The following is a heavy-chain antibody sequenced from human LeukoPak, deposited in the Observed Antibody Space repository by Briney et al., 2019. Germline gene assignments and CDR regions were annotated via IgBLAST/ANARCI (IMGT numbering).Heavy chain of an antibody. D-gene: IGHD3-10*01. Sequence: PSETLSLTCAVSGGSISSSNWWSWVRQPPGKGLEWIGEINHSGSTNYNPSLKSRVTISVDTSKNQFSLKLSSVTAADTAVYYCARGRSLLWFGELFPNWFDPWGQGTLVTVSS. CDR3: ARGRSLLWFGELFPNWFDP. V-gene: IGHV4-4*02. CDR1: GGSISSSNW. J-gene: IGHJ5*02. CDR2: INHSGST.